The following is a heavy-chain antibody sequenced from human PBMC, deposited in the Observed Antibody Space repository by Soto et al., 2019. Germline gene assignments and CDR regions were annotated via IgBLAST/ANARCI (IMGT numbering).Heavy chain of an antibody. CDR3: TRTDGFINYWYTD. CDR2: ISYDGGSK. D-gene: IGHD2-8*02. CDR1: GFTFNTYA. J-gene: IGHJ4*02. Sequence: QVQLVESGGGVAGPGRYLTRSCAASGFTFNTYAMHWVRLHPGKGLEWVAAISYDGGSKYYADSVRDRLTISTDDSERTLDLQMNSLRREDTAGYYCTRTDGFINYWYTDWGQGTLVTVSS. V-gene: IGHV3-30-3*01.